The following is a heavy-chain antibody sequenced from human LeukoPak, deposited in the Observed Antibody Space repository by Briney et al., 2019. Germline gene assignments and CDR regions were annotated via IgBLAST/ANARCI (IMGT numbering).Heavy chain of an antibody. Sequence: GGSLRLSCAASGFTFSSYAMNWVRQAPGKGLEWVSGISGSGGRTYYADSVRGRSTVSRDNSKNTLYLQMNSLRVEDTAVYYCAGVVYGSGSPDFWGQGILVTVSS. V-gene: IGHV3-23*01. CDR3: AGVVYGSGSPDF. J-gene: IGHJ4*02. D-gene: IGHD3-10*01. CDR2: ISGSGGRT. CDR1: GFTFSSYA.